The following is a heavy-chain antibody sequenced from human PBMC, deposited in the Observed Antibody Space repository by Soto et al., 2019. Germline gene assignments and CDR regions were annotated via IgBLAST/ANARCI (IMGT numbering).Heavy chain of an antibody. V-gene: IGHV3-23*01. CDR3: AKNQERELPRVIDF. CDR1: GLTFSNYA. CDR2: MSGSSSTT. D-gene: IGHD1-7*01. Sequence: AGGSLRLSCATSGLTFSNYAMSWVRQAPGGGLEWVSSMSGSSSTTYYADSVRGRFTISRDRSKNTLHLQMSSLRAEDTALYYCAKNQERELPRVIDFWGQGTLVTVSS. J-gene: IGHJ4*02.